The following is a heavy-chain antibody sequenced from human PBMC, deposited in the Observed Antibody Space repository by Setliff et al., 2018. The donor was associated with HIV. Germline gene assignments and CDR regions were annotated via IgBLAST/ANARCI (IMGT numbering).Heavy chain of an antibody. CDR3: ARQGGYNSPLMV. CDR2: IYYSGST. J-gene: IGHJ4*02. Sequence: SETLSLTCTVSGGSISSSSHYWGWIRQPPGKGLEWVGSIYYSGSTYYTPSLKSRVTISVDTSKNHFSLKLSSVTAADTAVYYCARQGGYNSPLMVWGQGKLVTVSS. V-gene: IGHV4-39*01. D-gene: IGHD3-10*01. CDR1: GGSISSSSHY.